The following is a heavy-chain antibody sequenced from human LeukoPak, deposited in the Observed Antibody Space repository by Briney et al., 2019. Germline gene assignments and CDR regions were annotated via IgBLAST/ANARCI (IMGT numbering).Heavy chain of an antibody. Sequence: GVSLRLSCAASGFTVSSNYMSCVRQAPGKGLEWVSVIYSDDSTYYADSVKGRFTISRDNSKNTLYLQMNSLRAEDTAVYYCESIAVAGTFDYWGQGTLVTVSS. CDR3: ESIAVAGTFDY. D-gene: IGHD6-19*01. CDR1: GFTVSSNY. V-gene: IGHV3-66*01. J-gene: IGHJ4*02. CDR2: IYSDDST.